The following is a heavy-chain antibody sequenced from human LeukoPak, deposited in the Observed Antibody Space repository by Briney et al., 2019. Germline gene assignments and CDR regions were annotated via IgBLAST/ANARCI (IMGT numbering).Heavy chain of an antibody. Sequence: GESLKISCQGSEYSFATYWIAWLRQMPGKGLEWMGIIYPSDSDTGYSPSFQGQVTISADKSIKTAYLQCSSLKASDTDMSYCARPLQAIVGATGFDYWGQGTLVTVSS. CDR3: ARPLQAIVGATGFDY. J-gene: IGHJ4*02. CDR1: EYSFATYW. D-gene: IGHD1-26*01. V-gene: IGHV5-51*01. CDR2: IYPSDSDT.